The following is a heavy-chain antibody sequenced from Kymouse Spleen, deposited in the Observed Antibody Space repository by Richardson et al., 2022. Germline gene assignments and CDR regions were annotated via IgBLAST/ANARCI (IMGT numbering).Heavy chain of an antibody. V-gene: IGHV3-7*01. CDR3: ARVPTTVTTYYYYYGMDV. Sequence: EVQLVESGGGLVQPGGSLRLSCAASGFTFSSYWMSWVRQAPGKGLEWVANIKQDGSEKYYVDSVKGRFTISRDNAKNSLYLQMNSLRAEDTAVYYCARVPTTVTTYYYYYGMDVWGQGTTVTVSS. CDR2: IKQDGSEK. J-gene: IGHJ6*02. CDR1: GFTFSSYW. D-gene: IGHD4-17*01.